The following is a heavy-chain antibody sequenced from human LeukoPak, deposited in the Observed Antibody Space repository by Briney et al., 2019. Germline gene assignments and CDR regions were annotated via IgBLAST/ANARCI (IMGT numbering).Heavy chain of an antibody. Sequence: SETLSLTCTVSGGSISSSSYYWGWTRQPPGKGLEWIGDVYYSGRTYSSPSLKSRVAISVDTSWNQFSLNLNSVTAADTAVYYCARRRYYDSTGYLDWGQGTLVTVSS. D-gene: IGHD3-22*01. V-gene: IGHV4-39*01. CDR3: ARRRYYDSTGYLD. J-gene: IGHJ1*01. CDR2: VYYSGRT. CDR1: GGSISSSSYY.